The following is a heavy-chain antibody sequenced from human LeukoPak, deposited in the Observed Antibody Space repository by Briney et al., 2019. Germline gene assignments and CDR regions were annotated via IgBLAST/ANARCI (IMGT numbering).Heavy chain of an antibody. CDR2: INPNSGGT. Sequence: GESLKISCKTSGYSFTNYWLGWVRQMPGKGLEWMGRINPNSGGTNYAQKFQGRVTMTRDTSISTAYMELSRLRSDDTAVYYCARARRTPPDYWGQGTLVTVSS. V-gene: IGHV1-2*06. J-gene: IGHJ4*02. CDR1: GYSFTNYW. CDR3: ARARRTPPDY.